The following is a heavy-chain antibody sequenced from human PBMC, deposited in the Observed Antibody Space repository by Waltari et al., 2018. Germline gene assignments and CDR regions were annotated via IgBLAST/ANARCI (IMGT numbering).Heavy chain of an antibody. Sequence: EVQLVQSGAEVKKPGESLRISCKGSGYSFTSYWISWVRQMPGKGLEWMGRIDPSDSYTNYSPSFQGHVTISADKSISTAYLQWSSLKVSDTAMYYCALGYCSSTSCYGAFDIWGQGTMVTVSS. D-gene: IGHD2-2*01. CDR2: IDPSDSYT. CDR1: GYSFTSYW. J-gene: IGHJ3*02. V-gene: IGHV5-10-1*03. CDR3: ALGYCSSTSCYGAFDI.